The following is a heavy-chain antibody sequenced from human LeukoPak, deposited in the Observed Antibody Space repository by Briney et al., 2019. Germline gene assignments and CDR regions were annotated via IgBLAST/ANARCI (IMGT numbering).Heavy chain of an antibody. D-gene: IGHD2-2*01. CDR1: GGSISSYY. CDR2: IYYSGST. V-gene: IGHV4-59*01. CDR3: ARYCSSTSCSDAFDI. J-gene: IGHJ3*02. Sequence: SETLSLTCTVSGGSISSYYWSWIRQPPGKGLEWIGYIYYSGSTNYNPSLKSRVTISVDTSKNQFSLKLSSVTAADMAVYYCARYCSSTSCSDAFDIWGQGTIVTVSS.